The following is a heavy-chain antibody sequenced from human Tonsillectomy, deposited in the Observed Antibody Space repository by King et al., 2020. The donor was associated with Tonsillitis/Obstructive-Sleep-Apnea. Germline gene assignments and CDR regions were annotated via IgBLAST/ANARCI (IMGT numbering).Heavy chain of an antibody. J-gene: IGHJ6*02. CDR1: GYTFTGYY. D-gene: IGHD6-13*01. Sequence: QLVQSGAEVKKPGASVKVSCKASGYTFTGYYMHWVRQAPGQGLEWMGWINPNSGGTNYAQKFQGRVTMTRDTSISTAYMELSRLGSDDTAVYYCARTKADYRSSHYSMDVWGQGTTVTVSS. CDR2: INPNSGGT. V-gene: IGHV1-2*02. CDR3: ARTKADYRSSHYSMDV.